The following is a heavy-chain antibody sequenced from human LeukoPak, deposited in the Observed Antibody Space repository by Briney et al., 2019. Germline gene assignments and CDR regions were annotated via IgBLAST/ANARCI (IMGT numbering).Heavy chain of an antibody. CDR1: RFTFDDFG. V-gene: IGHV3-20*04. D-gene: IGHD3-10*01. CDR3: ARDDYGSGSWSDY. CDR2: ISWNGGST. Sequence: GGSLRLSCAGSRFTFDDFGMSWVRQAPGKGLEWVAGISWNGGSTGYADSVKGRFTISRDNAKNSLYLQMNSLRAEDTALYYCARDDYGSGSWSDYWGQGTLVTVSS. J-gene: IGHJ4*02.